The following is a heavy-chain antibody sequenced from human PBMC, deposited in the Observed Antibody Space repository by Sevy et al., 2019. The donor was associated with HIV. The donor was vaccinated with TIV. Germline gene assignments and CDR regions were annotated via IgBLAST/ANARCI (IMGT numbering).Heavy chain of an antibody. Sequence: ASMKVSCKASGYTFTSYDINWVRQATGQGLEWMGWMNPNSGNTGYAQKFQGRVTMTRNTSISTAYMELSSLRSEDTAVYYCARDTYYYDSSGYFIFDSWGQGTLVTVSS. CDR3: ARDTYYYDSSGYFIFDS. J-gene: IGHJ4*02. CDR1: GYTFTSYD. V-gene: IGHV1-8*01. D-gene: IGHD3-22*01. CDR2: MNPNSGNT.